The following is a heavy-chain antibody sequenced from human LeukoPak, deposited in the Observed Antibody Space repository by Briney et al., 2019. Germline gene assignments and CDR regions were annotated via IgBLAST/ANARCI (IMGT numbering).Heavy chain of an antibody. J-gene: IGHJ4*02. Sequence: SVKVSCKASGGTFSSYAISWVRQAPGQGLEWMGGIIPIFGTANYAQKFQGRVTITTDESTSTAYMELSSLRSEDTAVYYCARGATTETTLDYWGQGTLVTVSS. CDR2: IIPIFGTA. CDR3: ARGATTETTLDY. V-gene: IGHV1-69*05. CDR1: GGTFSSYA. D-gene: IGHD4-11*01.